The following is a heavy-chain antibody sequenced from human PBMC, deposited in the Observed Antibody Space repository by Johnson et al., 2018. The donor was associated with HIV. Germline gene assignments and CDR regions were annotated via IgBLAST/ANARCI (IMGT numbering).Heavy chain of an antibody. CDR2: IYSGGST. V-gene: IGHV3-66*01. D-gene: IGHD4-11*01. CDR3: GRDINYSNYVTDAFDI. CDR1: AFTFSSND. J-gene: IGHJ3*02. Sequence: VESGGGLVQPGGSLRLSCGASAFTFSSNDMKWVRQAPGKGLEWVSGIYSGGSTYYADSVKGRFTISRDSSKDTLYLEMNSLRAEDTAVYYCGRDINYSNYVTDAFDIWGQGTVVTVSS.